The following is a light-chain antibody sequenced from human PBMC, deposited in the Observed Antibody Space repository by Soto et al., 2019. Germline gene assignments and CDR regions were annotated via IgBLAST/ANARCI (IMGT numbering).Light chain of an antibody. CDR3: SSYASSSTWV. CDR1: SSDVGAYNY. Sequence: QSALTQPASVSGSPGQSITISCTGTSSDVGAYNYVSWYQQHPGKVPKLMVYEVTNRPSGVSNRFSGSKSGNTASLTISGLRAEDEADYYCSSYASSSTWVFGGGTKVTVL. CDR2: EVT. V-gene: IGLV2-14*01. J-gene: IGLJ3*02.